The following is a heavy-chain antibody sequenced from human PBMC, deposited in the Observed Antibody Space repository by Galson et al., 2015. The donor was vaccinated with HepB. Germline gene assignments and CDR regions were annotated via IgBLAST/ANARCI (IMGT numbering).Heavy chain of an antibody. CDR2: ISGSGGST. Sequence: SLRLSCAASGFTFSSYAMSWVRQAPGKGLEWVSAISGSGGSTYYADSVKGRFTISRDNSKNTLYLQMNSLRAEDTAVYYCAKGGLRFLEWFDYWGQGTLVTVSS. V-gene: IGHV3-23*01. J-gene: IGHJ4*02. D-gene: IGHD3-3*01. CDR1: GFTFSSYA. CDR3: AKGGLRFLEWFDY.